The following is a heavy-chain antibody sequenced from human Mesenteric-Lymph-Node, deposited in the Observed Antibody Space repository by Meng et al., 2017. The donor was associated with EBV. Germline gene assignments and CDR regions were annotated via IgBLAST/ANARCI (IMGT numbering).Heavy chain of an antibody. Sequence: QGQLQQGGAGLLKPSETLSLTCGLYGGSLSGYYWNWIRQPPGKGLEWIGDINHGGSTSYNPSLKSRVTISVDTSKNEFSLKMTSVTAADTAVYYCARDRHFDPWGQGTLVTVSS. V-gene: IGHV4-34*01. CDR2: INHGGST. CDR3: ARDRHFDP. J-gene: IGHJ5*02. CDR1: GGSLSGYY.